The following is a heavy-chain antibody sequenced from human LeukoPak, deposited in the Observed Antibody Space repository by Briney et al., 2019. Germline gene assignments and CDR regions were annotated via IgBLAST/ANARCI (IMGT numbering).Heavy chain of an antibody. CDR3: ARTSRYFWSGYLSKDAFDI. CDR2: ISAYNGNT. D-gene: IGHD3-3*01. V-gene: IGHV1-18*01. J-gene: IGHJ3*02. CDR1: GYTFTSYG. Sequence: ASVKVSCKASGYTFTSYGISWVRQAPGQGLEWMGWISAYNGNTNFAQNLQGRVTMTTDTSTTTAYMELRSLRSDDTAVYCCARTSRYFWSGYLSKDAFDIWGQGTMVTVSS.